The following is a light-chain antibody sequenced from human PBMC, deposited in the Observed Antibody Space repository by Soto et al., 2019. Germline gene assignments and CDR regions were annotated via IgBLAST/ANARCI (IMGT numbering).Light chain of an antibody. Sequence: EIVLTQSPGTLSLSPGERATLSCRASQSVSSTYLAWYQQKPGQAPRLLIYGASSRATGIPDRFSGSGSGTDFTLTISRLEPEDFAVYYFQQYGNSLYTFGQGTKLEIK. CDR1: QSVSSTY. J-gene: IGKJ2*01. CDR2: GAS. V-gene: IGKV3-20*01. CDR3: QQYGNSLYT.